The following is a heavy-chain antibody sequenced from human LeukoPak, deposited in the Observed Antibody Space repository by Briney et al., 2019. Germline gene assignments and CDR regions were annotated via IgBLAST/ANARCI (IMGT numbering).Heavy chain of an antibody. Sequence: PGGSLRLSCAASGFTFSSYGMHWVRQAPGKGLEWVSAISGSGGSTYYADSVKGRFTISRDNSKNTLYLQMNSLRAEDTAVYYCAKDRVVGATHWFDPWGQGTLVTVSS. CDR3: AKDRVVGATHWFDP. V-gene: IGHV3-23*01. D-gene: IGHD1-26*01. J-gene: IGHJ5*02. CDR1: GFTFSSYG. CDR2: ISGSGGST.